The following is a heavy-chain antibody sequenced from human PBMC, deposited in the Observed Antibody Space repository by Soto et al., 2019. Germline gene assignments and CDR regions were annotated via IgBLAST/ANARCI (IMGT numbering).Heavy chain of an antibody. CDR3: ARPLHPDLGAFDI. V-gene: IGHV1-46*03. J-gene: IGHJ3*02. D-gene: IGHD1-26*01. CDR2: INPSGGST. Sequence: QVQLVQSGAEVKKPGASVKVSCKASGYTFTSYYMRWVRQAPGQGLEWMGIINPSGGSTSYAQKFQGRVTMTRDTSTSTVYMELSSLRSEDTAVYYCARPLHPDLGAFDIWGQGTMVTVSS. CDR1: GYTFTSYY.